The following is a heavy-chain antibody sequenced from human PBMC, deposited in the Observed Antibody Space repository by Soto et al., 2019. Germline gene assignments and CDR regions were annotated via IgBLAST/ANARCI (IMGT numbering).Heavy chain of an antibody. V-gene: IGHV3-11*01. J-gene: IGHJ4*02. D-gene: IGHD3-10*01. CDR1: GFTFSDYY. CDR3: ACFKSTMVRGSVFDF. Sequence: PGGSLRLSCAASGFTFSDYYMSWIRQAPGKGLEWVSYISSSGSTIYYADSVKGRFTISRDNAKNSLYLQMNSLRAEDTAVYYCACFKSTMVRGSVFDFWGQGTLVTVSS. CDR2: ISSSGSTI.